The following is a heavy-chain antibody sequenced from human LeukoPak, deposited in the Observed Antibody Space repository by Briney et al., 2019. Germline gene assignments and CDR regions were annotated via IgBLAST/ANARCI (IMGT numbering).Heavy chain of an antibody. CDR2: FDPEDGET. CDR3: ATDQRGAGLGFVYGSGSFNGLDV. J-gene: IGHJ6*02. Sequence: ASVKVSCKVSGYTLTELSIHWVRQAPGKGLEWMGGFDPEDGETIYAQKFQGRVTMTEDTSTDTGYMELRSLRSEDTAAYYCATDQRGAGLGFVYGSGSFNGLDVWGPGTTVTVSS. CDR1: GYTLTELS. V-gene: IGHV1-24*01. D-gene: IGHD3-10*01.